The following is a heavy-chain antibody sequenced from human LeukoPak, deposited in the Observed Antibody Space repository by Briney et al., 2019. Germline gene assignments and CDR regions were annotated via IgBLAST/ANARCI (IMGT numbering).Heavy chain of an antibody. Sequence: PSETLSLTCTVSNGSISSHYWSWIRQAPGKGLQWIGLIYSSGYTNYNPSLKSRVTISVDTSRNQFSLKLSSATAADTAVYFCARNERRAQKDTYYAYFYYMDVWGKGSTVTVYS. J-gene: IGHJ6*03. CDR1: NGSISSHY. CDR2: IYSSGYT. CDR3: ARNERRAQKDTYYAYFYYMDV. V-gene: IGHV4-59*11. D-gene: IGHD6-25*01.